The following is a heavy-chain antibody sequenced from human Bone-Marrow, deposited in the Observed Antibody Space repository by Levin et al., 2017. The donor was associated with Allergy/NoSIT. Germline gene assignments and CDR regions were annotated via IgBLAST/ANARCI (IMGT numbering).Heavy chain of an antibody. CDR1: GFTFTSHG. Sequence: PGGSLRLSCAASGFTFTSHGMHWVRQVPGKGLEWVAGMYYDGGDKYYADSVKGRFTISRDNSKNTIYLQINSLRAEDTAVFYCARGDGYKYEYWYFDLWGRGTLVTVSS. CDR3: ARGDGYKYEYWYFDL. D-gene: IGHD5-24*01. CDR2: MYYDGGDK. J-gene: IGHJ2*01. V-gene: IGHV3-33*01.